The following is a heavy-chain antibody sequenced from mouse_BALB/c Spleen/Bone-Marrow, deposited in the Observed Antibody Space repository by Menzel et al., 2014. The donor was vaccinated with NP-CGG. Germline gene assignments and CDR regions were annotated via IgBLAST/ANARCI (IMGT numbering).Heavy chain of an antibody. D-gene: IGHD2-14*01. CDR1: GFNIKDTY. CDR3: ASYYRYDRRFAY. CDR2: IDPANGNT. V-gene: IGHV14-3*02. Sequence: VQLQQSAAELVKPGASVKLSCTASGFNIKDTYMHWVKQRPEQGLEWIGRIDPANGNTKYDPKFQGKATITADTSSNTAYLQLSSLTSEDTAVYYCASYYRYDRRFAYWGQGTLVTVSA. J-gene: IGHJ3*01.